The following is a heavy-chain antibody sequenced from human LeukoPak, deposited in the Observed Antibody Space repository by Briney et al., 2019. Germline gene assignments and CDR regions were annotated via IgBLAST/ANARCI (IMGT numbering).Heavy chain of an antibody. CDR1: GFTFSSYS. J-gene: IGHJ3*02. D-gene: IGHD3-22*01. Sequence: PGGSLRLSCAASGFTFSSYSMNWVRQAPGKGLEWVSSISSSSSYIYYADSVEGRFTISRDNAKNSLYLQMNSLRAEDTAVYYCARDSTPNRAMIVADAFDIWGQGTMVTVSS. CDR3: ARDSTPNRAMIVADAFDI. CDR2: ISSSSSYI. V-gene: IGHV3-21*01.